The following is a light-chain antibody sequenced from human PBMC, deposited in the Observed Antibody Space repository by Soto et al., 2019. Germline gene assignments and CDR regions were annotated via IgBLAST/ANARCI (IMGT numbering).Light chain of an antibody. CDR1: EDISTW. Sequence: IQMTQSPSSVSASVGDRVTITCRSSEDISTWLAWYQQKPGKAPKLLIYDASSLESGVPSRFSGSGSGTDFTLTISSLQPEDFATYYCQQFNNYPPITFGQGTRLEIK. CDR3: QQFNNYPPIT. V-gene: IGKV1D-13*01. J-gene: IGKJ5*01. CDR2: DAS.